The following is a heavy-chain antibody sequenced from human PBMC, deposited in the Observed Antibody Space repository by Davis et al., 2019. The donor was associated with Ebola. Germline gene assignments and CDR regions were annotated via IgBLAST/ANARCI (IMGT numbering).Heavy chain of an antibody. CDR3: ARERYSSSWSPDYYYMDV. J-gene: IGHJ6*03. CDR1: GFTFSSYG. D-gene: IGHD6-13*01. V-gene: IGHV3-33*01. CDR2: IWYDGSNK. Sequence: GESLKISCAASGFTFSSYGMHWVRQAPGKGLEWVAVIWYDGSNKYYADSVKGRFTISRDNSKNTLYLQMNSLRAEDTAVYYCARERYSSSWSPDYYYMDVWGKGTTVTVSS.